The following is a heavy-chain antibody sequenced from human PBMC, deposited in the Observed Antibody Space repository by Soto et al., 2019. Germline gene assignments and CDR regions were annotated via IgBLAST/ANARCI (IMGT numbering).Heavy chain of an antibody. CDR2: INHSGST. CDR3: VRRGTTAGIDY. Sequence: PSETLSLTCAVYGGSFSGYYWSWIRQPPGKGLEWIGEINHSGSTNYNPSLKSRVTMSVDTSKNQFSLKLNSVTAADTAVYYCVRRGTTAGIDYWGQGTLVTVSS. V-gene: IGHV4-34*01. D-gene: IGHD1-1*01. CDR1: GGSFSGYY. J-gene: IGHJ4*02.